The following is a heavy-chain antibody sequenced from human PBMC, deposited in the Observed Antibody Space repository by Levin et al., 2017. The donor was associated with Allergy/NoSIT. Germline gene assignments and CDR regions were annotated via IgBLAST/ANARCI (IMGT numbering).Heavy chain of an antibody. V-gene: IGHV4-31*03. J-gene: IGHJ6*02. CDR2: IHHSGSA. CDR1: GDSIDRGNFY. CDR3: ARDDCGWFGECYGPDV. D-gene: IGHD3-10*01. Sequence: SETLSLTCTVSGDSIDRGNFYWTWIRKHPDKGLEWLGFIHHSGSATYNPSLKSRLSMSLDTSKSQFSLKVTSVTVADTAVYYCARDDCGWFGECYGPDVWGQGATVIVSS.